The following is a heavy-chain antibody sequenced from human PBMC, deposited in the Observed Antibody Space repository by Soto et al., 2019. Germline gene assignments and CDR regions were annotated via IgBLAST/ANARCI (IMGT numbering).Heavy chain of an antibody. Sequence: QVQLLQSGAEVKRPGSSVKVSCEASGGTFSSLGFTWVRQAPGQGLEWMGGISPISGRTTFAQKFKSRVTITANESTRAPYMELTTLTSDDTAMYYCATMGTQGRWLEFADYWGQGTLVTVSS. D-gene: IGHD5-12*01. CDR2: ISPISGRT. CDR3: ATMGTQGRWLEFADY. V-gene: IGHV1-69*01. CDR1: GGTFSSLG. J-gene: IGHJ4*02.